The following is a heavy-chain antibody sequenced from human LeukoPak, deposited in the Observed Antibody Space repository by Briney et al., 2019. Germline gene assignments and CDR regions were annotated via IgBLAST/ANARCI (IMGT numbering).Heavy chain of an antibody. J-gene: IGHJ4*02. CDR2: ISSSGSTI. CDR1: GFTFSDYY. D-gene: IGHD4-17*01. V-gene: IGHV3-11*01. Sequence: GGTLRLSCAASGFTFSDYYMSWIRQAPGKGLEWVSYISSSGSTIYYADSVKGRFTISRDNAKNSLYLQMNSLRAEDTAVYYCAKDGRFPYGDIDYWGQGTLVTVSS. CDR3: AKDGRFPYGDIDY.